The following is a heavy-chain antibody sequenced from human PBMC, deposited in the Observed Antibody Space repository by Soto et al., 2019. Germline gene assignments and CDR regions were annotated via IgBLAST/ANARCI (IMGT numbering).Heavy chain of an antibody. J-gene: IGHJ4*02. Sequence: GGSLRLSCAGSGFIFSNYAMGWVRQAPGKGLEWVSSISAGGSGTYYADSVKGRFTISRDNSKTTLNLQMNSLRAEDTAVYYCVKDRTLLASSDYWGQGTLVTVSS. CDR1: GFIFSNYA. CDR3: VKDRTLLASSDY. D-gene: IGHD2-21*01. CDR2: ISAGGSGT. V-gene: IGHV3-23*01.